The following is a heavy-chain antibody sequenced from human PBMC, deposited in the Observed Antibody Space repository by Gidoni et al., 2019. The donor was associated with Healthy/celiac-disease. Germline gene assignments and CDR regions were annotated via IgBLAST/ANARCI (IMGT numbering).Heavy chain of an antibody. CDR2: IYYSGST. V-gene: IGHV4-39*01. CDR1: GGCISSSSYY. J-gene: IGHJ4*02. D-gene: IGHD6-6*01. CDR3: ASGRPVRYSSSPVDY. Sequence: QLQLQESGPGLVKPSETLSLTCTGAGGCISSSSYYWGWIRQPPGKGLEWIGSIYYSGSTYYNPSLKSRVTISVDTSKNQFSLKLSSVTAADTAVYYCASGRPVRYSSSPVDYWGQGTLVTVSS.